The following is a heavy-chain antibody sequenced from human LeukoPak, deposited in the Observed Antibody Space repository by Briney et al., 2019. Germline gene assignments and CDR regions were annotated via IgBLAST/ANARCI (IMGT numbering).Heavy chain of an antibody. CDR3: ARLRRLDY. Sequence: GGSLRLSCAASGFTFSSYEINWVRQAPGKGLEWVSYISSSGSTIYYADSVKGRFTISRDNAKSSLYLQMNSLRAEDTAVYYRARLRRLDYWGQGTLVTVSS. CDR1: GFTFSSYE. V-gene: IGHV3-48*03. CDR2: ISSSGSTI. J-gene: IGHJ4*02.